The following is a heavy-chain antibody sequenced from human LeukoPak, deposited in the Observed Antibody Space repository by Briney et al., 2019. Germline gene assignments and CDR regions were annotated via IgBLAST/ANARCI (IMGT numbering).Heavy chain of an antibody. CDR1: GFTFGSYD. CDR3: ARHKDWTFDY. Sequence: GRSLRLSCAASGFTFGSYDMHWVRQAPGKGLEGVAVIWYDGSNKYYADSVKGRFTISRDISKNTLYLQMNSLRAEDTAVYYCARHKDWTFDYWGQGTLVTVSS. J-gene: IGHJ4*02. D-gene: IGHD3/OR15-3a*01. CDR2: IWYDGSNK. V-gene: IGHV3-33*01.